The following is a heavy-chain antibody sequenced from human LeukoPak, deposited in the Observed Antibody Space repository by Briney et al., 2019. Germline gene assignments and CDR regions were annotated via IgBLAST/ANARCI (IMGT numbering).Heavy chain of an antibody. CDR2: INGDGSFT. CDR1: GFTFGSYW. J-gene: IGHJ4*02. Sequence: GGSLRLSCAASGFTFGSYWMHWVRQPPGKGLLWVSHINGDGSFTSSADSVKGRFTISRDNAKNTLYLQMNGLRADDTAVYYCAKALDDFWSGSANNWGQGTLVTVSS. V-gene: IGHV3-74*01. D-gene: IGHD3-3*01. CDR3: AKALDDFWSGSANN.